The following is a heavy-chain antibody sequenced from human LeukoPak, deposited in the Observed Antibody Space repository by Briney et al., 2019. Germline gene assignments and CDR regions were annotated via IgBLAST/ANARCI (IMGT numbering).Heavy chain of an antibody. CDR2: IYYSGST. J-gene: IGHJ5*02. CDR3: ARYFEDPRNPDFWSGYGLDP. V-gene: IGHV4-31*03. CDR1: GGSFSSGGYY. D-gene: IGHD3-3*01. Sequence: SETLSLTCTVSGGSFSSGGYYWSWIRQHPGKGLEWIGYIYYSGSTYYNPSLKSRVTISVDTSKNQFSLKLSSVTAADTAVYYCARYFEDPRNPDFWSGYGLDPWGQGTLVTVSS.